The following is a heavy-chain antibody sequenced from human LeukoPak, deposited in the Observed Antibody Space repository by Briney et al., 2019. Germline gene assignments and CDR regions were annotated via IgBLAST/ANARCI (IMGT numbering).Heavy chain of an antibody. CDR3: ARTQYSSSSWFDP. CDR2: IKQDGSEK. CDR1: GFTFSSYW. J-gene: IGHJ5*02. V-gene: IGHV3-7*01. Sequence: QSGGSLRLSCAASGFTFSSYWMSWVRQAPGKWLEWVANIKQDGSEKYYVDSVKGRFTISRDNAKNSLYLQMNSLRAEDTAVYYCARTQYSSSSWFDPWGQGTLVTVSS. D-gene: IGHD6-13*01.